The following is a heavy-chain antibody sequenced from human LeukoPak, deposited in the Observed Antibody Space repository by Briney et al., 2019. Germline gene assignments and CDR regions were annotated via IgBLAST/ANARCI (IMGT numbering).Heavy chain of an antibody. CDR1: GLTVSRNY. V-gene: IGHV3-53*01. J-gene: IGHJ6*02. D-gene: IGHD5-12*01. CDR3: ATPRVDSLYGMDV. Sequence: PGGSLRLSCAASGLTVSRNYMSWVRQAPGKGLEWVSVIYSGGTTYYADAVKGRFTISRDNSKNTLYLQMNSLRAEDTAVYYCATPRVDSLYGMDVWGQGTTVTVSS. CDR2: IYSGGTT.